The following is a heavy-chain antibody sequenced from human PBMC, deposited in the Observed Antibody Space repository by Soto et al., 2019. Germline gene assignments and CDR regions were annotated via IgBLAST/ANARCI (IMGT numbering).Heavy chain of an antibody. Sequence: GSLRLSCAASGFTFSSYAMSWVRQAPGKGLEWVSAISGSGGSTYYADSVKGRFTISRDNSKNTLYLQMNSLRAEDTAVYYCAKDRSPITIFGVVTYFDYWGQGTLVTVSS. CDR2: ISGSGGST. J-gene: IGHJ4*02. V-gene: IGHV3-23*01. D-gene: IGHD3-3*01. CDR1: GFTFSSYA. CDR3: AKDRSPITIFGVVTYFDY.